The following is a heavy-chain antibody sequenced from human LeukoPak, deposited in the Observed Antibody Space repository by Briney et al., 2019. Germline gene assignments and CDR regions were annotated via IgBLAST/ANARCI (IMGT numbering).Heavy chain of an antibody. J-gene: IGHJ6*03. CDR1: GYTLTELS. CDR3: ATVNPPTRESYYYYYMDV. D-gene: IGHD3-10*01. Sequence: ASVKVSCKVSGYTLTELSMHWVRQAPGKGLEWMGGFDPEDGETIYAQKFQGRVTMTEDTSTDTAYMELSSLRSEDTAVYYCATVNPPTRESYYYYYMDVWGKGTTVTVSS. V-gene: IGHV1-24*01. CDR2: FDPEDGET.